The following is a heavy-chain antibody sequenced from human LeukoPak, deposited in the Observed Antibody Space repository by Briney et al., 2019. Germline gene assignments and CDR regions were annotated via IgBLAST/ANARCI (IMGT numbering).Heavy chain of an antibody. J-gene: IGHJ4*02. D-gene: IGHD1-20*01. CDR1: GFNFSSYS. Sequence: GGSLRLSCAASGFNFSSYSMNWVRQAPGKGLEWVSDISRSSSTIYYADSVKGRFTISRDNSRNTLYLQMDSLRVEDTAVYYCARDAAYNWNYVDYWGQGTLVTVSS. V-gene: IGHV3-48*01. CDR3: ARDAAYNWNYVDY. CDR2: ISRSSSTI.